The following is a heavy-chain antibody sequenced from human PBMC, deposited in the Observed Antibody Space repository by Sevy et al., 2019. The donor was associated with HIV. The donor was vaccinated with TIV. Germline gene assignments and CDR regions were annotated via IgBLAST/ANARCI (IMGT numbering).Heavy chain of an antibody. CDR1: GFTFSSYA. D-gene: IGHD3-22*01. CDR2: IRDSGGST. Sequence: GGSLRLSCAASGFTFSSYAMSWVRQAPGKGLEWVSTIRDSGGSTCYSDSVKGRFTISRDNSKNTLYFQMNSLRAEDTAVYYCHGDYDSSQLASYYYYGLDVWGQGTTVTVSS. J-gene: IGHJ6*02. V-gene: IGHV3-23*01. CDR3: HGDYDSSQLASYYYYGLDV.